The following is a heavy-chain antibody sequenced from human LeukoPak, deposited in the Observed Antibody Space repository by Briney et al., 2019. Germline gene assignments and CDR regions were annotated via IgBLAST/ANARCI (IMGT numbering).Heavy chain of an antibody. D-gene: IGHD2-2*01. Sequence: GGSLRLSCAASGFTVSSNYMSWVRQAPGKGLEWVSVIYCGGSTYYADSVKGRFTISRDNSKNTLYLQMNSLTAEDTAVYYCARVGVVPAAIPDGFDIWGQGTMVTVSS. CDR1: GFTVSSNY. CDR3: ARVGVVPAAIPDGFDI. CDR2: IYCGGST. V-gene: IGHV3-53*01. J-gene: IGHJ3*02.